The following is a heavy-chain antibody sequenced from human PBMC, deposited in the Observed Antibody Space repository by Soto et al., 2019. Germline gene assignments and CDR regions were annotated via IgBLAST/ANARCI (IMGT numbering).Heavy chain of an antibody. J-gene: IGHJ4*02. CDR1: GYTFSNYY. CDR2: INPSGGGT. Sequence: QVHLVQSGAEVKRPGVSVKVSCKASGYTFSNYYMHWVRQVPGHGLEWMGKINPSGGGTTYAQRFRGRLTVTRDTSTSTVSMELSRLRSDDTAIYFCARAPQYGSAGYYYNFWGQGTLVTVSS. V-gene: IGHV1-46*01. D-gene: IGHD3-10*01. CDR3: ARAPQYGSAGYYYNF.